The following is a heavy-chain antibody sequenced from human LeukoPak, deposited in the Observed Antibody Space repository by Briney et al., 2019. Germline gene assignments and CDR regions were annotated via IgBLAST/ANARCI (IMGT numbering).Heavy chain of an antibody. Sequence: GASVKVSCKASGYSSTSYDINWVRQATGQGLEWMGWMNPNSGNTGYAQKFQGRVTMTRNTSISTAYMELSSLRSEDTAVYYCARVRQAIYSYGAGWFDPWGQGTLVTVSS. CDR3: ARVRQAIYSYGAGWFDP. D-gene: IGHD5-18*01. CDR1: GYSSTSYD. J-gene: IGHJ5*02. V-gene: IGHV1-8*01. CDR2: MNPNSGNT.